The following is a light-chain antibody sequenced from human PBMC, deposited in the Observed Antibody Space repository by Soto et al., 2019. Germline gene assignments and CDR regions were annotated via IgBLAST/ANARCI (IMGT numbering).Light chain of an antibody. CDR3: QQYNNWPRWA. CDR1: PSVSGSN. Sequence: VSTQSPGTLSLSPGERATLSCRASPSVSGSNLAWYQQKPGQAPRLVIYGAASRANGIPDRFSGSGSGTEFTLTISSLQSEDFAVYFCQQYNNWPRWAFGQGTKVDI. V-gene: IGKV3-20*01. J-gene: IGKJ1*01. CDR2: GAA.